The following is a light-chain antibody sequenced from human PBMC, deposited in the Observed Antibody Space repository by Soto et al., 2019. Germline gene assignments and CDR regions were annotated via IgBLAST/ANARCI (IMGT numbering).Light chain of an antibody. CDR3: QSYDSSTVV. J-gene: IGLJ2*01. CDR1: SGSIASNY. V-gene: IGLV6-57*04. CDR2: EDN. Sequence: NFMLTQPHSVSESPGKTVTISCTRSSGSIASNYVQWYQQRPGSAPTTVIYEDNQRPSGVPDRFSGSTDGSSNSASLTISGLQTEDEADYYCQSYDSSTVVFGGGTKVNVL.